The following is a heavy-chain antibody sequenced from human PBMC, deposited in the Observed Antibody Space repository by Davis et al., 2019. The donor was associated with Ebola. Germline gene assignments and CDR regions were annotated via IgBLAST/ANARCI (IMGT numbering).Heavy chain of an antibody. J-gene: IGHJ3*02. Sequence: GESLKISCAASGFTFSSYAMHWVRQAPGKGLEWVAVISYDGSNKYYADSVKGRFTISRDNSKNTLYLQMNSLRAEDTAVYYCARVGKLQGAFDIWGQGTMVTVSS. CDR1: GFTFSSYA. V-gene: IGHV3-30-3*01. D-gene: IGHD4-23*01. CDR3: ARVGKLQGAFDI. CDR2: ISYDGSNK.